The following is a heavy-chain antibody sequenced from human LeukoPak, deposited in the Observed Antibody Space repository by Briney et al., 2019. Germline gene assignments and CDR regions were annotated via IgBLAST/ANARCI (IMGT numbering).Heavy chain of an antibody. Sequence: GGSLRLSCAASGFLFSSYAMHWVRQSPGKGLEWVAVISRDGSDKYYGESVKGRFNISRDNSKNTVYLEISSLRVEDTAVYYCARDYLSSGWFVASYDYWGRGTLVTVSS. J-gene: IGHJ4*02. CDR2: ISRDGSDK. V-gene: IGHV3-30*03. D-gene: IGHD6-19*01. CDR3: ARDYLSSGWFVASYDY. CDR1: GFLFSSYA.